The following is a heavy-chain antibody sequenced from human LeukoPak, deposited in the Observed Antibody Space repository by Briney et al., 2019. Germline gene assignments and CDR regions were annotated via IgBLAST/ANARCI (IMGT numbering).Heavy chain of an antibody. V-gene: IGHV3-21*04. J-gene: IGHJ4*02. D-gene: IGHD5-24*01. CDR1: GFTFSSST. CDR3: ARYGMATINGVFDY. CDR2: ISSSSIYI. Sequence: GGSLRLSCAASGFTFSSSTMNWVRQAPGKGLEWVSSISSSSIYIYYADSVKGRFTISRDNAKNSLYLQMNSLRAEDTAVYYCARYGMATINGVFDYWGQGTLVTVSS.